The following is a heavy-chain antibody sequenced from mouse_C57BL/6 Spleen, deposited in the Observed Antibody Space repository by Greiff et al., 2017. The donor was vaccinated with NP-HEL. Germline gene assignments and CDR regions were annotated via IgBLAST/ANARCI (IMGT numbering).Heavy chain of an antibody. CDR3: ARSHLDWYFDV. V-gene: IGHV7-3*01. J-gene: IGHJ1*03. CDR2: IRNKANGYTT. Sequence: EVQLQQSGGGLVQPGGSLSLSCAASGFTFTDYYMSWVRQPPGKALEWLGFIRNKANGYTTEYSASVKGRFTISRDNSQNILYLQMNALRAEDSATYYCARSHLDWYFDVWGTGTTVTVSS. CDR1: GFTFTDYY.